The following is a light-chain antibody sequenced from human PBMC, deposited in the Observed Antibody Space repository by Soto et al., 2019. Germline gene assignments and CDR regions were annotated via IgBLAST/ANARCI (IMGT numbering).Light chain of an antibody. V-gene: IGKV3-20*01. CDR3: QHNGRS. CDR1: ESVGSTY. J-gene: IGKJ5*01. Sequence: QCPGTLSLSPGPSVSLSCRASESVGSTYVAWYEQKHGQAPRLLIYAASTRATGISDRFSGSGSGKDFTLVISRLDPDDFAVYYCQHNGRSVGQGTRLEIK. CDR2: AAS.